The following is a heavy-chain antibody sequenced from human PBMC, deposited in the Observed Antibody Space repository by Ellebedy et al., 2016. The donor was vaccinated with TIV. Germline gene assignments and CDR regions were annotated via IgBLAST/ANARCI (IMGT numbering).Heavy chain of an antibody. J-gene: IGHJ4*02. CDR2: FSGSGT. CDR3: ANPTSY. CDR1: GFTLSSHA. V-gene: IGHV3-23*01. Sequence: GESLKISCAASGFTLSSHAMSWVRQAPGKGLEWVAAFSGSGTYYRDSVKGRFTVSRGDSKNTLFLQMNSLRAEDTAIYYCANPTSYWGQGTLVTVSS. D-gene: IGHD2/OR15-2a*01.